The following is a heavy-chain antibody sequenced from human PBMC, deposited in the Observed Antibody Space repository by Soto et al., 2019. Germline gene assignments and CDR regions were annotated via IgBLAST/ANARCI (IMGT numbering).Heavy chain of an antibody. J-gene: IGHJ4*02. Sequence: SETLSLTRSVSGASIAGSSYWSWLRPPAGKGLEWIGRFSLSGTTNYSPSLRSRVTMSADLSKNQFSLRLTSVTAADTALYYCGRGMTPPDSPAWYYFDSWGQRTLVTVSS. CDR1: GASIAGSSY. CDR2: FSLSGTT. CDR3: GRGMTPPDSPAWYYFDS. V-gene: IGHV4-4*07. D-gene: IGHD2-21*01.